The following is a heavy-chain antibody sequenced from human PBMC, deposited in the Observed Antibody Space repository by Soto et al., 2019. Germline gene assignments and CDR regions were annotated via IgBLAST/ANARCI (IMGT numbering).Heavy chain of an antibody. CDR2: ISSSSSYI. CDR1: GFTFSSYS. V-gene: IGHV3-21*01. D-gene: IGHD5-18*01. Sequence: EVQLVESGGGLVKPGGSLRLSCAASGFTFSSYSMNWVRQAPGKGLEWVSSISSSSSYIYYADSVKGRFTISRDNAENSLYLQMNSLRAEDTAVYYCASAIQLWFDYWGQGTLVTVSS. CDR3: ASAIQLWFDY. J-gene: IGHJ4*02.